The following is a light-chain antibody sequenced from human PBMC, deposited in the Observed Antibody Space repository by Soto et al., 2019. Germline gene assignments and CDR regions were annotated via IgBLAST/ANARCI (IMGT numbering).Light chain of an antibody. J-gene: IGKJ1*01. Sequence: DIQMTQSPPALSASVGDRVTITCRASQNIDGYLNWYQQKPGKAPELLIHDASSLQSGVPSRFSGSGSGTDFTLTITSLQPEDFAVYHCQQSYSSPPTFGQGTKVDIK. CDR1: QNIDGY. V-gene: IGKV1-39*01. CDR3: QQSYSSPPT. CDR2: DAS.